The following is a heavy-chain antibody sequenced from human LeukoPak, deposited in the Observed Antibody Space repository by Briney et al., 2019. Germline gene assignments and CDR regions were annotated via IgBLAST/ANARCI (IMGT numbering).Heavy chain of an antibody. Sequence: SVNVSCKASVGTLSSYAISWVRQAPGQGLEWMGGIIPIFGTANYAQKFQGRVTITADESTSTANLELSSLRSEDTAVYYCARGGDIWFGELLSGPFDYWGQGTLVTVSS. J-gene: IGHJ4*02. CDR2: IIPIFGTA. CDR3: ARGGDIWFGELLSGPFDY. D-gene: IGHD3-10*01. CDR1: VGTLSSYA. V-gene: IGHV1-69*13.